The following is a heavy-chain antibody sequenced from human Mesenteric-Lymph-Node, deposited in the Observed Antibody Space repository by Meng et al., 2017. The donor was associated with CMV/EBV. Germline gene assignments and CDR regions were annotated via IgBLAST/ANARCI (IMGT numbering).Heavy chain of an antibody. CDR2: IATAGDT. J-gene: IGHJ5*02. CDR1: GFTFSSYD. Sequence: GGSLRLSCAACGFTFSSYDIHWVRQATGKGLEWVSRIATAGDTYYPGSVKGQFPISRENAKNSLYFLLNSLRAGDTTVYYCVKAEYCTSSSCPTRGWLDPWGQGTLVTVSS. CDR3: VKAEYCTSSSCPTRGWLDP. V-gene: IGHV3-13*03. D-gene: IGHD2-2*01.